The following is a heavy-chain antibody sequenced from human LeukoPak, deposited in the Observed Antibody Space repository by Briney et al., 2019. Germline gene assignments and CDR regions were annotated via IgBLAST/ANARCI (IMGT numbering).Heavy chain of an antibody. Sequence: GRSLRLSCAASGFTFGDYAMHRVRQAAGRAPEWVAVIAHDGDTKYYADSVKGRFTISRDNSRNMLYLQMSSLRVDDTAMYYCARDPIKGAPDYFDYWGQGTLVTVSS. V-gene: IGHV3-30-3*01. J-gene: IGHJ4*02. CDR3: ARDPIKGAPDYFDY. D-gene: IGHD1-14*01. CDR2: IAHDGDTK. CDR1: GFTFGDYA.